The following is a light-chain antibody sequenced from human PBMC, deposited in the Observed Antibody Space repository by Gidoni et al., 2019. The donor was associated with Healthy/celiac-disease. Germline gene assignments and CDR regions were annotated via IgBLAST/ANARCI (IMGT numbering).Light chain of an antibody. CDR2: KAS. CDR3: QQYNSYSST. J-gene: IGKJ1*01. Sequence: DIQMTQSPSTLSAAVGDRVTITCRASQRISSWLAWYQQKPGKAPKLLIYKASSLESGVPSRFRGSGSGTEFTLTISSLQPDDFATYYCQQYNSYSSTFGQXTKVEIK. CDR1: QRISSW. V-gene: IGKV1-5*03.